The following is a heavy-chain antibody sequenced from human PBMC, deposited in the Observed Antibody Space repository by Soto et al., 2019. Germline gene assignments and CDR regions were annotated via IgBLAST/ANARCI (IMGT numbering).Heavy chain of an antibody. Sequence: ASVKVSCKASGYTLTSYGMSWGRQAPGQGLEWMGWISAYNGNTNYAQKLQGRVTMTTDTSTSTAYMELRSLRSDDTAVYYCARAGLVYAPNTEFDPWGQGTRVT. CDR1: GYTLTSYG. J-gene: IGHJ5*02. CDR2: ISAYNGNT. D-gene: IGHD2-8*01. CDR3: ARAGLVYAPNTEFDP. V-gene: IGHV1-18*01.